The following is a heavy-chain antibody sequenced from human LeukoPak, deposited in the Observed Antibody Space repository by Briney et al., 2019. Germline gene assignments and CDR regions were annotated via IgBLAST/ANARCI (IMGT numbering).Heavy chain of an antibody. V-gene: IGHV3-21*01. CDR1: GFTFSSYS. CDR3: ARDLQGYYYDSSGYYY. J-gene: IGHJ4*02. Sequence: GGSLRLSCAASGFTFSSYSMNWVRQAPGKGLEWVSSISSSSSYIYYADSVKGRFTISRDNAKNSLYLQMSSLRAEDTAVYYCARDLQGYYYDSSGYYYWGQGTLVTVSS. CDR2: ISSSSSYI. D-gene: IGHD3-22*01.